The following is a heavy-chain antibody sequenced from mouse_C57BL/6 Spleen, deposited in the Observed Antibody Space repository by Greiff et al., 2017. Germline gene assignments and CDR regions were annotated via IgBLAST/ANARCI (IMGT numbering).Heavy chain of an antibody. J-gene: IGHJ4*01. D-gene: IGHD1-1*01. CDR3: ARRGGSSYGYAMDY. CDR2: ISSGGSYT. Sequence: EVHLVESGGDLVKPGGSLKLSCAASGFTFSSYGMSWVRQTPDKRLEWVATISSGGSYTYYPDSVKGRFTISRDHAKNTLYLQMSSLKSEDTAMYYCARRGGSSYGYAMDYWGQGTSVTVSS. V-gene: IGHV5-6*01. CDR1: GFTFSSYG.